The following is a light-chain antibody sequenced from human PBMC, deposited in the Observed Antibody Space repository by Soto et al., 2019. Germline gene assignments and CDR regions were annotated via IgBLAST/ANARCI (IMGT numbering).Light chain of an antibody. CDR2: EVS. CDR1: SSDVGAYNL. Sequence: QSALTQPASVSGSPGQSVTISCTGTSSDVGAYNLVSWYQQYPGKAPKLMIYEVSNRPSGVSNRFSGSKSGNTASLTISGLQAEDEADYYCCTSYEDGGKYVFGTGTKVTVL. J-gene: IGLJ1*01. V-gene: IGLV2-14*01. CDR3: CTSYEDGGKYV.